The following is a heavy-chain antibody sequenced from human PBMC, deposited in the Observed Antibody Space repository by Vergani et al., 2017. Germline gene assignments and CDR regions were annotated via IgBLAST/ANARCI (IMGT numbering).Heavy chain of an antibody. V-gene: IGHV4-34*01. Sequence: QVQLQQWGAGLLKPSETLSLTCAVYGGSFSGYYWSWIRKPPGKGLEWIGEINHSGRTNNNPSLKSRVTISGDTCKNQFSLKLGSVTGADTAVYYCARGVSSGYLSYCYYGMDVWGQGTTVTVSS. D-gene: IGHD3-22*01. CDR3: ARGVSSGYLSYCYYGMDV. J-gene: IGHJ6*02. CDR1: GGSFSGYY. CDR2: INHSGRT.